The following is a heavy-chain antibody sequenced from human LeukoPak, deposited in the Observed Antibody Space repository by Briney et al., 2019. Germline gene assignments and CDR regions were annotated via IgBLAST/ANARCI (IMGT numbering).Heavy chain of an antibody. D-gene: IGHD5-12*01. CDR3: AREGYGNLDY. V-gene: IGHV4-39*07. CDR1: GVSISSSNSY. CDR2: IYYSGNT. J-gene: IGHJ4*02. Sequence: SETLSLTCTVSGVSISSSNSYWGWIRQPPGKGLEWIGSIYYSGNTYYNPSLKSRVTISVDTSKNQFSLKLSSVTAADTAVYYCAREGYGNLDYWGQGTLVTVSS.